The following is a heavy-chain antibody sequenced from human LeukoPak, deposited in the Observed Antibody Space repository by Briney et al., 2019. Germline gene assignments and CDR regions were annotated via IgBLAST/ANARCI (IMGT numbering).Heavy chain of an antibody. V-gene: IGHV3-7*01. CDR1: GFTFRNYW. CDR3: AGRSGSFDC. J-gene: IGHJ4*02. Sequence: PGGSLRLSCAASGFTFRNYWMSWVRQAPGKGLEWVANIKQDGSKKNYVDSVKGRFTISRDNAKTSLYLQMNSLRAQDTAVYYCAGRSGSFDCWGQGTLVTVSA. D-gene: IGHD3-10*01. CDR2: IKQDGSKK.